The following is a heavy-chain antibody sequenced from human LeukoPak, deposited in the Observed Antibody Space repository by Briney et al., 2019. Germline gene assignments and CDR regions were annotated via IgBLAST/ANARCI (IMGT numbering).Heavy chain of an antibody. J-gene: IGHJ6*02. V-gene: IGHV3-66*01. D-gene: IGHD3-10*01. CDR3: ARDLTGSAVPYGMDV. CDR1: GFTVSSNY. CDR2: IYSGGST. Sequence: PGGSLRLSCAASGFTVSSNYMSWVRQAPGKGLEWVSVIYSGGSTYYADSVKGRFTISRDNSKNTLYLQMNSLRAEDTAVYYCARDLTGSAVPYGMDVWGQGTTVTVSS.